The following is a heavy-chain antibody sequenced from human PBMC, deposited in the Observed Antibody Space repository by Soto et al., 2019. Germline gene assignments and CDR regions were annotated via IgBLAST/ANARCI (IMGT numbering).Heavy chain of an antibody. D-gene: IGHD1-26*01. V-gene: IGHV1-69*13. J-gene: IGHJ5*02. CDR2: IIPIFGTA. Sequence: SVKVSCKASGGTFSSYAISWVRQPPGQGLEWMGGIIPIFGTANYAQKFQGRVTITADESTSTAYMELSSLRSEDTAVYYCARLIVGALQNWFDPWGQGTLVTVSS. CDR1: GGTFSSYA. CDR3: ARLIVGALQNWFDP.